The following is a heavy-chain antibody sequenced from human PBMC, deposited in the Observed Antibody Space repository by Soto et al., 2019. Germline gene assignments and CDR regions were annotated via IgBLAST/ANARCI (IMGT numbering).Heavy chain of an antibody. CDR3: ARDDPGYCSGGSCYSFDY. V-gene: IGHV3-21*01. CDR1: GFTFSSYS. J-gene: IGHJ4*02. D-gene: IGHD2-15*01. Sequence: GGSLRLSCAASGFTFSSYSMDWVRQAPGKGLEWVSSISSSSSYIYYADSVKGRFTISRDNAKNSLYLQMNSLRAEDTAVYYCARDDPGYCSGGSCYSFDYWGQGTLVTVSS. CDR2: ISSSSSYI.